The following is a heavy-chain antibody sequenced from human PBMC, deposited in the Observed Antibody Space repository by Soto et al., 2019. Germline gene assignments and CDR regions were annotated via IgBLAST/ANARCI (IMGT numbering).Heavy chain of an antibody. Sequence: GGSLRLSCAASGFTFSSYSMNWVRQAPGKGLEWVSYISSSSSTIYYADSVKGRFTISRDNAKNSLYLQMNSLRDEDTAVHYCARDVKVSYYYGSGSLGRFDYWGQGTLVTVSS. CDR3: ARDVKVSYYYGSGSLGRFDY. D-gene: IGHD3-10*01. CDR1: GFTFSSYS. V-gene: IGHV3-48*02. CDR2: ISSSSSTI. J-gene: IGHJ4*02.